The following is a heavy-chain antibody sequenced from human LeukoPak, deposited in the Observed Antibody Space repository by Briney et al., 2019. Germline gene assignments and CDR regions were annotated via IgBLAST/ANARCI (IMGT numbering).Heavy chain of an antibody. D-gene: IGHD6-13*01. CDR1: GGSISSSSYY. V-gene: IGHV4-39*07. CDR3: ARTGYSSSWYLFVPWN. J-gene: IGHJ4*02. CDR2: IYYSGST. Sequence: SETLSLTCTVSGGSISSSSYYWGWIRQPPGKGLEWIGSIYYSGSTYYNPSLKSRVTISVDTSKNQFSLKLSSVTAADTAVYYCARTGYSSSWYLFVPWNWGQGTLVTVSS.